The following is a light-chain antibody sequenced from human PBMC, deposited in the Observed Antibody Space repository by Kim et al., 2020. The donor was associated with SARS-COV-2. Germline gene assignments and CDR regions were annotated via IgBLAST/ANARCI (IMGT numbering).Light chain of an antibody. Sequence: APGKTAKITCGGNNIGGNSVPWYQQKPGQAPVLVIYYDSDRPSGIPERFSGSNSGNTATLTISRVEAGDEADYYCQVWDSSSDHPVFGGGTQLTVL. J-gene: IGLJ3*02. CDR1: NIGGNS. V-gene: IGLV3-21*04. CDR2: YDS. CDR3: QVWDSSSDHPV.